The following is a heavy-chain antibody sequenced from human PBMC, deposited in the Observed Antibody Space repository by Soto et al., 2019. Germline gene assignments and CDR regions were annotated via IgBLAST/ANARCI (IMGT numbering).Heavy chain of an antibody. J-gene: IGHJ1*01. Sequence: ASVKVSCKASGYTFTSYGISWVRQAPGQGLEWMGWISAYNGNTNYAQKLQGRVTMTTDTSTSTAYMELRSLRSDDTAVYYCARDTRSGWYLEYFQHWGQGTLVTVSS. CDR3: ARDTRSGWYLEYFQH. V-gene: IGHV1-18*01. D-gene: IGHD6-19*01. CDR2: ISAYNGNT. CDR1: GYTFTSYG.